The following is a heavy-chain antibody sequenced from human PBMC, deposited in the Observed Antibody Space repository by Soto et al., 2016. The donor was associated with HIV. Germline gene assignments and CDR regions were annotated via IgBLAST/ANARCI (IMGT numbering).Heavy chain of an antibody. CDR3: AREIIDSNFGIDY. J-gene: IGHJ4*02. CDR2: ISYDGSSK. Sequence: VQLVESGGGVVQPGRSLRLSCAASGFTFNTFAMHWVRQAPGKGLEWVAFISYDGSSKYYADSVKGRFTISRDNSKNTLYLQMNSLRVEDTAVFYCAREIIDSNFGIDYWGQGTLGHRLL. V-gene: IGHV3-30*04. CDR1: GFTFNTFA. D-gene: IGHD3-10*01.